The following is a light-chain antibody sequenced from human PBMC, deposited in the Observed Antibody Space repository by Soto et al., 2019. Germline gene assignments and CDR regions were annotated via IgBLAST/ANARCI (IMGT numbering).Light chain of an antibody. CDR2: TAS. J-gene: IGKJ4*01. Sequence: DSQMPECPSAMSASVGDRVTITCRASQGISSRLAWYQQKPGKAPKLLIYTASSLQSGVPSRFSGSGSGTDFTLTISSLQPEDFATYYCQQANSFPLTFGGGTKVDIK. CDR3: QQANSFPLT. V-gene: IGKV1-12*01. CDR1: QGISSR.